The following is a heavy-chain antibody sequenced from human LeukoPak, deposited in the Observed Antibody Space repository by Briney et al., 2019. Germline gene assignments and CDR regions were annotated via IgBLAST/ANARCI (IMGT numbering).Heavy chain of an antibody. Sequence: GGSLRLSCAASGFTFSSYSMNWVRQAPGKGLQWVANILASGSPTYYADSVKGRFIISRDNSKNTVYLQMNSLRVEDTAIYYCAKDLRPDGVDNFDHWGQGILVTVSS. CDR2: ILASGSPT. D-gene: IGHD2-8*01. J-gene: IGHJ4*02. CDR1: GFTFSSYS. V-gene: IGHV3-23*01. CDR3: AKDLRPDGVDNFDH.